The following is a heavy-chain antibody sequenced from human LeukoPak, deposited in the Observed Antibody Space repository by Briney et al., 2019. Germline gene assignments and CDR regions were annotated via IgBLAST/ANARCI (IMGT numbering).Heavy chain of an antibody. CDR3: ARDPHCSGGSCYFDY. D-gene: IGHD2-15*01. V-gene: IGHV1-46*01. J-gene: IGHJ4*02. CDR1: VYTFIIYY. CDR2: INPSDGST. Sequence: GASVKVSFKACVYTFIIYYVHWVGPAPGQGLEWMAIINPSDGSTSYVQRFQGRVTLTRDTSTNTVYMELSPLRSADKAIYYCARDPHCSGGSCYFDYWGQGTLVTVSS.